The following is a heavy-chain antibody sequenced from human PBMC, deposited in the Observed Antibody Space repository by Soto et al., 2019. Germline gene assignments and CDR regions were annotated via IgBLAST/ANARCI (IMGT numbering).Heavy chain of an antibody. Sequence: GASVKVSCKASGFTFTRSAVQWVRQARGQRPEWIGWIVVGSGNTDNAQKFQERVSITRDTSTSTVYMELSSLRSEDTAVYYCAADVPAPRINMNPSDWYFDVWGRGTLVTVSS. CDR1: GFTFTRSA. J-gene: IGHJ2*01. V-gene: IGHV1-58*01. CDR3: AADVPAPRINMNPSDWYFDV. CDR2: IVVGSGNT. D-gene: IGHD3-22*01.